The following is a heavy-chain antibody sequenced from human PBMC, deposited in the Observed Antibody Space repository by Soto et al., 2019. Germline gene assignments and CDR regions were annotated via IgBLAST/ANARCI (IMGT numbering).Heavy chain of an antibody. CDR3: ARHHGPTTSENWFDP. D-gene: IGHD5-12*01. Sequence: ASVKVSCKASGYTFFTYDISWVRQAPGQGLEWMGWISTYSGDTKYAQKFQGRVTMTTDTSTTTAYLELRSLRSDDTAVYYCARHHGPTTSENWFDPWGQGTLVT. CDR2: ISTYSGDT. CDR1: GYTFFTYD. J-gene: IGHJ5*02. V-gene: IGHV1-18*01.